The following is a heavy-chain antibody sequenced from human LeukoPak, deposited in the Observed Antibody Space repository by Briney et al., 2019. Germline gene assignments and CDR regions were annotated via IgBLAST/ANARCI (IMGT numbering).Heavy chain of an antibody. V-gene: IGHV3-64*02. CDR1: GFTFTSLS. J-gene: IGHJ2*01. D-gene: IGHD3-10*01. CDR2: ISGFGGST. Sequence: PGGSLRLSCAASGFTFTSLSMHWVRQAPGKGLEYVSGISGFGGSTYYADSVKGRFTISRDDSKNTVYLQMGSLRAEDMAVYYCARGRGPYERWYFDLWGRGTLVTVSS. CDR3: ARGRGPYERWYFDL.